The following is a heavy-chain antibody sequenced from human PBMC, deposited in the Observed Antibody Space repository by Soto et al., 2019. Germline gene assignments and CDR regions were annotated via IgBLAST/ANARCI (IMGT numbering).Heavy chain of an antibody. D-gene: IGHD3-22*01. V-gene: IGHV3-30*18. CDR2: ISYDGSNK. Sequence: GGSLRLSCAASGFTFSSYGMHWVRQAPGKGLEWVAVISYDGSNKYYADSVKGRFTISRDNSKNTLYLQMNSLRAEDTAVYYCAKEYYYDSSGASDAFDIWGQGTMVTVSS. CDR3: AKEYYYDSSGASDAFDI. CDR1: GFTFSSYG. J-gene: IGHJ3*02.